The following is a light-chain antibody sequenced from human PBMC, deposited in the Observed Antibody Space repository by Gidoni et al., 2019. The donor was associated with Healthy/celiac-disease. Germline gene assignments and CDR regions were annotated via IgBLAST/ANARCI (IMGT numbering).Light chain of an antibody. CDR2: DAS. V-gene: IGKV3-11*01. J-gene: IGKJ1*01. CDR3: QQRSNWST. CDR1: QSVSSY. Sequence: EIVLTQSPATLSLSPGERATLSCRASQSVSSYLAWYQQKPGQAPRLLIYDASNRATGIPARFSGSGSGTDFTLTISSLEPEDFAVYYCQQRSNWSTFGQGTRVKSN.